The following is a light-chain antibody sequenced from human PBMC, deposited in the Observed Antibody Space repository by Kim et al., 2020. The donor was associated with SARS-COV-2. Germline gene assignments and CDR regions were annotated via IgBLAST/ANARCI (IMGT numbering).Light chain of an antibody. J-gene: IGLJ3*02. V-gene: IGLV10-54*01. CDR1: NNNVGNQG. CDR3: SAWDSSLSAWV. Sequence: QTATRTCTGNNNNVGNQGAAWRQQHQGHPPKLLSYRNNNRPSGISERLSASRSGNTASLTITGLQPEDEADYYCSAWDSSLSAWVFGGGTQLTVL. CDR2: RNN.